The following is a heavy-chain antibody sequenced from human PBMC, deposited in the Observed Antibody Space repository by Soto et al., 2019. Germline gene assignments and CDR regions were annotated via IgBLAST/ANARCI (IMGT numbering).Heavy chain of an antibody. D-gene: IGHD3-3*01. CDR3: ARHPTYYDFWSGYSVYGTDV. Sequence: GESLKISCKGSGYSFTSYWIGWVRQMPGKGLEWMGIIYPGDSDTRYSPSFQGQVTISADKSISTAYLQWSSLKASDTAMYYCARHPTYYDFWSGYSVYGTDVSCQATTVTVSS. CDR1: GYSFTSYW. J-gene: IGHJ6*02. CDR2: IYPGDSDT. V-gene: IGHV5-51*01.